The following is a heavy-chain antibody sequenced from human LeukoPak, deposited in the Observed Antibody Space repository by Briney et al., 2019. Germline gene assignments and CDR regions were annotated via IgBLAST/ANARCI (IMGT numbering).Heavy chain of an antibody. D-gene: IGHD3-16*01. V-gene: IGHV3-23*01. CDR3: AKDHSWVPYYFDY. CDR2: ISGSGGST. Sequence: QTGGSLRLSCAASGFTFSSYAMSWVRQAPGKGLEWVSAISGSGGSTYYADSVKGRFTISRDNSKNTLYLQMNSLRAEDTAVYYCAKDHSWVPYYFDYWGQGTLVTVSS. J-gene: IGHJ4*02. CDR1: GFTFSSYA.